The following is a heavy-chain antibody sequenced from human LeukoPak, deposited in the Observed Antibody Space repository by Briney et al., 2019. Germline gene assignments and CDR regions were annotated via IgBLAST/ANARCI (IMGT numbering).Heavy chain of an antibody. D-gene: IGHD3-10*01. J-gene: IGHJ3*02. CDR1: GYSFTSYW. V-gene: IGHV5-51*01. CDR2: IYPGDSDT. Sequence: ESLKISCKGSGYSFTSYWIGWVRQMPGKGLEWMGIIYPGDSDTRYGPSFQGQVTISADKSISTAYLQWSSLKASDTAMCYCAKQRPYYYGSGSYRAFDIWGQGTMVTVSS. CDR3: AKQRPYYYGSGSYRAFDI.